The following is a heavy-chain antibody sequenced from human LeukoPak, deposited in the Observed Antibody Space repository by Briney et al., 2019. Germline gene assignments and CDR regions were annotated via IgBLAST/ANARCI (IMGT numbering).Heavy chain of an antibody. D-gene: IGHD6-19*01. CDR1: GFTFSSYA. J-gene: IGHJ6*02. CDR2: ISYDGSNK. CDR3: AREGGGWYSFYYYGMDV. V-gene: IGHV3-30*04. Sequence: GGSLRLSCAASGFTFSSYAMHWVRQAPGKGLEWVAVISYDGSNKYYADSVKGRFTISRDNSKNTLYLQMNSLRAEDTAVYYCAREGGGWYSFYYYGMDVWGQGTTVTVSS.